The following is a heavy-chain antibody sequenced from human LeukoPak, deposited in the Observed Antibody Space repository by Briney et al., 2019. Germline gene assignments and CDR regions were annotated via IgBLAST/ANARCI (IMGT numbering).Heavy chain of an antibody. CDR3: ARGRVVVTFDY. D-gene: IGHD3-22*01. J-gene: IGHJ4*02. V-gene: IGHV4-34*01. CDR2: INHSGST. Sequence: SETLSLTCAVYGGSFSGYYWSWIRKPPGKGLEWIGEINHSGSTNYNPFLKSRVTISVDTSKNQFSLKLSSVTAADTAVYYCARGRVVVTFDYWGQGTLVTVSS. CDR1: GGSFSGYY.